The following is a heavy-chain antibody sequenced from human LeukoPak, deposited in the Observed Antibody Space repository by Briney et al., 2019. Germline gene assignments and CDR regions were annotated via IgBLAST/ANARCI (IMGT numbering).Heavy chain of an antibody. CDR3: ARSAVQGVEINFDY. D-gene: IGHD3-10*01. CDR2: ISSSSSYI. V-gene: IGHV3-21*01. Sequence: PGGSLRLSCAASGFTFSSYSMNWVRQAPGKGLEWVSSISSSSSYIYYADSVKGRFTISRDNAKNSLYLQMNSLRAEDTAVHYCARSAVQGVEINFDYWGQGTLVTVSS. J-gene: IGHJ4*02. CDR1: GFTFSSYS.